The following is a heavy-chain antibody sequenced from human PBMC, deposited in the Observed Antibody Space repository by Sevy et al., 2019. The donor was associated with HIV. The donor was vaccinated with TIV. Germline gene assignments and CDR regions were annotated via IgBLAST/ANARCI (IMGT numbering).Heavy chain of an antibody. CDR3: AKDINRGCDGVNCYSYYYYFYGLDV. CDR2: ISWNSSNI. CDR1: GFPFNDHA. D-gene: IGHD2-21*01. Sequence: SLRLSCAASGFPFNDHAMHWVRQVPGKGLEWVSGISWNSSNIGDADSVKGRFTISRDNARHFVYLEMNSLRPEDTAFYYCAKDINRGCDGVNCYSYYYYFYGLDVWGQGTTVTVSS. V-gene: IGHV3-9*01. J-gene: IGHJ6*02.